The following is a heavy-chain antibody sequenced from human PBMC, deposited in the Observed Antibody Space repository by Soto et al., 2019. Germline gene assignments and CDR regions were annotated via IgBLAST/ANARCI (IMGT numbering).Heavy chain of an antibody. D-gene: IGHD6-19*01. CDR3: ARGRSVAGDFDY. V-gene: IGHV3-53*01. J-gene: IGHJ4*02. Sequence: GGSLRLSCAASGFTFSNYAINWVRQAQGKGLEWVSVIYSVGDTYYADSVRGRFTISTDNLKNTLYLQMNSLRAEDTAIYYCARGRSVAGDFDYWGLGTLVTVSS. CDR2: IYSVGDT. CDR1: GFTFSNYA.